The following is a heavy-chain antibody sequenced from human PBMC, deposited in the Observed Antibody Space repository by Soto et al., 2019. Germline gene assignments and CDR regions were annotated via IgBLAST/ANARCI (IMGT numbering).Heavy chain of an antibody. CDR3: ARDHVGESLPIDF. D-gene: IGHD3-16*01. CDR1: GFTVNTYW. Sequence: EVQLVESGGDLVQPGGSLRLSCAASGFTVNTYWMHWVRQAPGKCLVWVSRINADGSSTTYADSVKGRFTVSRDNAKNTLYLQRNSLRAEDTAVYYCARDHVGESLPIDFWGQGTVVTVSA. CDR2: INADGSST. J-gene: IGHJ4*02. V-gene: IGHV3-74*01.